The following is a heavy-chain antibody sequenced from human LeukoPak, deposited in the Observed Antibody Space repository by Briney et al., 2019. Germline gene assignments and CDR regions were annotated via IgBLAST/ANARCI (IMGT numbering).Heavy chain of an antibody. Sequence: SETLSLTCTVSGGSISSYYWSWVRQPPGKGLEWIGFVYYTGSTNYSPSPKSRVTISVDTSKNQFSLKLSSVTAADTAVYYCARVAFENYDSSGVYLDYWGQGTLVTVSS. D-gene: IGHD3-22*01. J-gene: IGHJ4*02. CDR3: ARVAFENYDSSGVYLDY. CDR1: GGSISSYY. CDR2: VYYTGST. V-gene: IGHV4-59*01.